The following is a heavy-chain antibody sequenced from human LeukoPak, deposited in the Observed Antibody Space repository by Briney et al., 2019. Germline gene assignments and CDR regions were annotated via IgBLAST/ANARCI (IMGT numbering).Heavy chain of an antibody. CDR1: GGSISSYY. Sequence: PSQTLSLTCTVSGGSISSYYWSWIRQPPGKGLEWIGYIYYSGSTNYNPSLKSRVTISVDTSKNQFSLKLSSVTAADTAVYYCARARSGPNFDYWGQGTLVTVSS. V-gene: IGHV4-59*01. D-gene: IGHD2-15*01. CDR3: ARARSGPNFDY. CDR2: IYYSGST. J-gene: IGHJ4*02.